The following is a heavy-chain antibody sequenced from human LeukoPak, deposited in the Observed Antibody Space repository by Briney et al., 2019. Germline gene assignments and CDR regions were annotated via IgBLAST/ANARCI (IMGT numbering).Heavy chain of an antibody. V-gene: IGHV1-2*06. CDR2: IDPSSGAT. Sequence: ASVKVSCKASGYTFSGDHMHWVGQAPGQGLEWMGRIDPSSGATHFAHKFQGRVTMTRDTSISTAYMELDRLTSDDTAVYYCARDRNLYSGSFASWGQGTLVTVSS. CDR1: GYTFSGDH. J-gene: IGHJ4*02. CDR3: ARDRNLYSGSFAS. D-gene: IGHD1-26*01.